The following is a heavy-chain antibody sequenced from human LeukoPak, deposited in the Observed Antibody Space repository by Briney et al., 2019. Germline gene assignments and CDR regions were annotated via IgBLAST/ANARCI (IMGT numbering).Heavy chain of an antibody. CDR2: INPNSGGT. CDR1: GYTFTSYY. V-gene: IGHV1-2*02. D-gene: IGHD2-2*02. CDR3: ARARLGYCSSTSCYTLYFDY. Sequence: ASVKVSCKASGYTFTSYYMHWVRQAPGQGLEWMGWINPNSGGTNYAQKFQGRVTMTRDTSISTAYMELSRLRSDDTAVYYCARARLGYCSSTSCYTLYFDYWGQGTLVTVSS. J-gene: IGHJ4*02.